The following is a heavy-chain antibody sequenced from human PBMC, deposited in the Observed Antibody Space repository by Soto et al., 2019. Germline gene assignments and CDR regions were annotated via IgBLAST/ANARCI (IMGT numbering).Heavy chain of an antibody. V-gene: IGHV4-59*01. Sequence: PSETLSLTCTVSGGSISSYYWSWIRQPPGKGLEWIGYIYYSGSTNYNPSLNSRVIISVDTSKNQFSLKLRSVTAADTAVYYCARGAGGGGSANAEYFQYWGQGTLVTVSS. CDR3: ARGAGGGGSANAEYFQY. CDR2: IYYSGST. CDR1: GGSISSYY. D-gene: IGHD2-15*01. J-gene: IGHJ1*01.